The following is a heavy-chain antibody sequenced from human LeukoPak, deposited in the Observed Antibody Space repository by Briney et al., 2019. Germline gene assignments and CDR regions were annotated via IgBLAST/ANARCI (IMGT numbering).Heavy chain of an antibody. CDR2: IQYDGTKK. Sequence: GGSLRLSCAASGFTFSSNRMHWLRQAPGKGLEWVAFIQYDGTKKYYGDHVKGRFSISRDNFKNMLYLQMSSLTAEDTAVYFCAKDVSGTIYGLHWGQGTLVSVSS. CDR3: AKDVSGTIYGLH. J-gene: IGHJ4*02. V-gene: IGHV3-30*02. CDR1: GFTFSSNR. D-gene: IGHD1-26*01.